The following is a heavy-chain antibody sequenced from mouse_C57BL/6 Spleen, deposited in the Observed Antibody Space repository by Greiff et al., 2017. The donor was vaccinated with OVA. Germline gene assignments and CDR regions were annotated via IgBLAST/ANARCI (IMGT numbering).Heavy chain of an antibody. CDR2: IDPSDSYT. J-gene: IGHJ2*01. D-gene: IGHD2-2*01. V-gene: IGHV1-50*01. CDR3: ARWLPPTRCDY. Sequence: QVQLQQPGAELVKPGASVKLSCKASGYTFTSYWMQWVKQRPGQGLEWIGEIDPSDSYTNYNQKFKGKATLTVDTSSSTAYMQLSSLTSEDTAVYYCARWLPPTRCDYWGQGTTLTVSS. CDR1: GYTFTSYW.